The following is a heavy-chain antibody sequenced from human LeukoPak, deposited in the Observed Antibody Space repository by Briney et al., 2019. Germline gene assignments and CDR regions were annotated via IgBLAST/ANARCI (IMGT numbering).Heavy chain of an antibody. D-gene: IGHD6-13*01. J-gene: IGHJ4*02. CDR2: INPNSGGT. V-gene: IGHV1-2*02. CDR1: GCTFTDYY. Sequence: SVTVSYKASGCTFTDYYMHWVRQAPGQGLEGMGWINPNSGGTNYAQKFQGRVTMTRDTSISTAYMELSRLRSDDTAVYYCARATSSWYRIAFDYWGKGTLVTVSS. CDR3: ARATSSWYRIAFDY.